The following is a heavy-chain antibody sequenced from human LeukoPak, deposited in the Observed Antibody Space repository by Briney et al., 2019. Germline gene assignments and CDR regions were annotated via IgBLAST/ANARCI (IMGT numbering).Heavy chain of an antibody. Sequence: ASVKVSCKASGYTFTSYYMHWVRQAPGQGLEWMGWINPNSGGTNYAQKFQGRVTMTRDTSISTAYMELSRLRSHDTAVYYCARDLVGYCSSTSCSPRPQNWFDPWGQGTLVTVSS. CDR2: INPNSGGT. CDR1: GYTFTSYY. J-gene: IGHJ5*02. CDR3: ARDLVGYCSSTSCSPRPQNWFDP. D-gene: IGHD2-2*01. V-gene: IGHV1-2*02.